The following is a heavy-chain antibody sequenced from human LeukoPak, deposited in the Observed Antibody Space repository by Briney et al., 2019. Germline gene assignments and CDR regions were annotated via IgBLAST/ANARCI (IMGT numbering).Heavy chain of an antibody. V-gene: IGHV3-23*01. CDR2: ISSSGGNT. Sequence: HPGGSLRLSCAASGFTFSSYAMTWVRQGPGKGLDWVSTISSSGGNTYNADSVKGRFTISRDNSKNTLYLQMNSLRAEDTAVYYCAKENGCSGGSCPNDYWGQGTLVTVSS. CDR1: GFTFSSYA. CDR3: AKENGCSGGSCPNDY. D-gene: IGHD2-15*01. J-gene: IGHJ4*02.